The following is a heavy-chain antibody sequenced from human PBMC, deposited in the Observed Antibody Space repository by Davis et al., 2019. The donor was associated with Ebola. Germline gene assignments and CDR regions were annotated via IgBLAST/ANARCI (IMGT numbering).Heavy chain of an antibody. Sequence: GESLKISCKGSRYTFSAYWIAWVRQMPGKGLEWMGIIYPGDSDTRYSPSFEGQVTISADKSTSTAYLQWSSLRASDTALYYCASLRRTITGMDDGFDMWGQGTMVTVSS. CDR2: IYPGDSDT. D-gene: IGHD2-8*02. CDR3: ASLRRTITGMDDGFDM. V-gene: IGHV5-51*01. J-gene: IGHJ3*02. CDR1: RYTFSAYW.